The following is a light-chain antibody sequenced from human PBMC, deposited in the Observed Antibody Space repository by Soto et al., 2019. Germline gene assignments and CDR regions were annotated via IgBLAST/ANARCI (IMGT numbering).Light chain of an antibody. CDR2: AAS. J-gene: IGKJ2*01. CDR1: KNIYNY. Sequence: DIQMTQSPSSLSASVGASVTITCRASKNIYNYLNWYQQKPGKAPRLLIYAASTLHSGVPSRFTGSGSGKDFSLTINGLQPEEFATDYCQHSYTAPPFTFGQGTRLEI. CDR3: QHSYTAPPFT. V-gene: IGKV1-39*01.